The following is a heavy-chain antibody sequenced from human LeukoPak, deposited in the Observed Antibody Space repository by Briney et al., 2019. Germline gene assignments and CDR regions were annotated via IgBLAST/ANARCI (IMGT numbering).Heavy chain of an antibody. CDR2: ISSSSSYI. CDR1: GFTFSSYS. V-gene: IGHV3-21*01. D-gene: IGHD1-26*01. J-gene: IGHJ4*02. CDR3: ARGEYSGSSLFDY. Sequence: PGGSLRLSCAASGFTFSSYSMNWVRQAPGKGLEWVSSISSSSSYIYYADSVKGRFTISRDNAKNSLYLQMNSLRAEDTAVYYCARGEYSGSSLFDYWGQGTQVTVSS.